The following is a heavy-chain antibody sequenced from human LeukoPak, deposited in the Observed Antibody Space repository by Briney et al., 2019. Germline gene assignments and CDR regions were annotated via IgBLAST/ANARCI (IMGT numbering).Heavy chain of an antibody. CDR1: GFTFSSYG. D-gene: IGHD2-2*01. J-gene: IGHJ4*02. Sequence: GGSLRLSCAASGFTFSSYGMHWVRQAPGKGLEWVAFIRHDGSNKYYADSVKGRFTISRDNSKNTLYLQMNSLRAEDTAVYHCAKARGAASSTWSFDHWGQGTLVIASS. V-gene: IGHV3-30*02. CDR3: AKARGAASSTWSFDH. CDR2: IRHDGSNK.